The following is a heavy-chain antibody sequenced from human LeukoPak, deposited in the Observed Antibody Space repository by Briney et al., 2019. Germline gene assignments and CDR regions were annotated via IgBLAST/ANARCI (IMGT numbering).Heavy chain of an antibody. CDR3: AKEKTTDPTPNWFDP. D-gene: IGHD1-14*01. Sequence: GRSLRLSCAASGFTFSSYAMHWVRQAPGKGLEWVAVISYDGSNKYYADSVKGRFTISRDNSKNTLYLQMNSLRAEDTAVYYCAKEKTTDPTPNWFDPWGQGTLVTVSS. CDR1: GFTFSSYA. CDR2: ISYDGSNK. J-gene: IGHJ5*02. V-gene: IGHV3-30-3*01.